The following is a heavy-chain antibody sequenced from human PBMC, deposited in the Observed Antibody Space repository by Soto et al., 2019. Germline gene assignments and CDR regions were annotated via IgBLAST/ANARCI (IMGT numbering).Heavy chain of an antibody. CDR2: SSGSGGPT. Sequence: GGSLRLSCAASGFTFSNYAMNWVRQAPGKGLEWVSVSSGSGGPTYYADSVQGRFTFSRDTSGNTLYLQLNSLRAEDTAVYYSAKGHSSDWYAVFDIWGQGTMVTVSS. CDR3: AKGHSSDWYAVFDI. D-gene: IGHD6-19*01. V-gene: IGHV3-23*01. CDR1: GFTFSNYA. J-gene: IGHJ3*02.